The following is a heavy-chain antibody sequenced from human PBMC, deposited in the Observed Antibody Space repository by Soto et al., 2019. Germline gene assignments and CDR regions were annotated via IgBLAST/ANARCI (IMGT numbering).Heavy chain of an antibody. V-gene: IGHV3-23*01. Sequence: GGSLRLSCVASGFTFNNYAMIWVRQAPGKGLEWVSVISGSGDSTYYADSVKGRFTISRDNSMNTLYLQMNSLRAEDTAVYYCAKEGTTVTTNIDYWGQGTLVTSPQ. CDR1: GFTFNNYA. CDR2: ISGSGDST. D-gene: IGHD4-17*01. CDR3: AKEGTTVTTNIDY. J-gene: IGHJ4*02.